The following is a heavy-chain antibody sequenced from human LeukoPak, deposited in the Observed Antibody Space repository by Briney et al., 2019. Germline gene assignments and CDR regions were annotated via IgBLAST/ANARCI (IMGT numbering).Heavy chain of an antibody. CDR2: IYDSGST. V-gene: IGHV4-59*01. Sequence: SETLSLTCTVSGGSISSYYWSWIRQPPGKGLEWIGYIYDSGSTNYNPSLKSRVTISVDTSKNQFSLKLSSVTAADTAVYYCARVTPSYYYDSSGYYLGPAYWFDPWGQGTLVTVSS. D-gene: IGHD3-22*01. CDR3: ARVTPSYYYDSSGYYLGPAYWFDP. CDR1: GGSISSYY. J-gene: IGHJ5*02.